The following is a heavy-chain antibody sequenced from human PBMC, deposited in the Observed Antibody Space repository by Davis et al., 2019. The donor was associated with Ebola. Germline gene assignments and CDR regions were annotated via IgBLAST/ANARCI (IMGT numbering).Heavy chain of an antibody. D-gene: IGHD4-17*01. J-gene: IGHJ4*02. V-gene: IGHV3-23*01. CDR2: ISGSGGST. CDR1: GFTFSSYA. CDR3: AKDSDYGDYVFYFDY. Sequence: PGGSLRLSCAASGFTFSSYAMSWVRQAPGKGLEWVSAISGSGGSTYYADSVQGRFTISRDNSKNTLYLQMNSLRAEDTAVYYCAKDSDYGDYVFYFDYWGQGTLVTVSS.